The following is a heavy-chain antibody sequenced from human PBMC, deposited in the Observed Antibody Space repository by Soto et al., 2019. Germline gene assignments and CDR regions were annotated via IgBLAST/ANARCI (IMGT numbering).Heavy chain of an antibody. V-gene: IGHV1-69*06. D-gene: IGHD3-16*01. CDR2: ITPIFGTV. CDR3: ARGGDTREGRGVFFS. Sequence: ASVKVSCKASGGTFSSYSFSWVRQAPGQGLEWMGGITPIFGTVHYAQNFRGRVTITADKSTSIVHMELSSLRSEDTAVFYCARGGDTREGRGVFFSWGQGTLVTVSS. CDR1: GGTFSSYS. J-gene: IGHJ5*02.